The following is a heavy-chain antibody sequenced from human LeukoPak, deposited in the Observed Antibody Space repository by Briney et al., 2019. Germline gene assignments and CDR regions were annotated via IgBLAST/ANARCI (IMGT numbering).Heavy chain of an antibody. CDR2: IYYRGST. J-gene: IGHJ4*02. D-gene: IGHD4-17*01. CDR1: GGSISSGGYY. Sequence: SQTLSLTCTVSGGSISSGGYYWSWIRQHPGKGLEWIGYIYYRGSTYYNPSLKSRVTISVDTSKNQFSLKLSSVTAADTAVYYCARVRVNYGDYYYFDYWGQGTLVTVSS. V-gene: IGHV4-31*03. CDR3: ARVRVNYGDYYYFDY.